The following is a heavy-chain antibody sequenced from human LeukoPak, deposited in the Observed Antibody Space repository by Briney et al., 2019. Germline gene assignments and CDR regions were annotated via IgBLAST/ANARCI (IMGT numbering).Heavy chain of an antibody. CDR2: IYTSGST. Sequence: SETLSLTCTVSGGSISSYYWSWIRQPAGKGLEWIGRIYTSGSTNYNPSLKSRVTMSVDTPKNEFSLKLSSMTAADTAVYYCATQVNWGSRAVFDFWGQGALVTVSS. J-gene: IGHJ4*02. CDR1: GGSISSYY. V-gene: IGHV4-4*07. D-gene: IGHD7-27*01. CDR3: ATQVNWGSRAVFDF.